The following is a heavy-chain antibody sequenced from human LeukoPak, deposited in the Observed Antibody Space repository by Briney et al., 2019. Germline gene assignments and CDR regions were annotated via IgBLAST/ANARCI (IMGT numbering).Heavy chain of an antibody. CDR2: INPGTGGT. J-gene: IGHJ4*02. V-gene: IGHV1-2*02. CDR1: GYTLTGYY. CDR3: ATDNPPYCNGGSCYFD. D-gene: IGHD2-15*01. Sequence: GASVKVSCKASGYTLTGYYLHWVRQAPGQGLEWMGWINPGTGGTNYAQKFQGRVNMTRDTSISTAYMDLSRLTSDDTAIYYCATDNPPYCNGGSCYFDWGQGTLVTVSS.